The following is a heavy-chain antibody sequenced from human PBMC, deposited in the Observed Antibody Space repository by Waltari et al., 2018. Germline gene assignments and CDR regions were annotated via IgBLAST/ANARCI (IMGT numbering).Heavy chain of an antibody. CDR3: ATDPAGYSSSQGPPP. CDR1: GYPLPALS. V-gene: IGHV1-24*01. J-gene: IGHJ5*02. Sequence: QVQLVQSGAEVKKPGASVKVSCKVSGYPLPALSMPWVRQAPGKGLEWMGGFDPEDGETIYAQKFQGRVTMTEDTSTDTAYMELSSLRSEDTAVYYCATDPAGYSSSQGPPPWGQGTLVTVSS. D-gene: IGHD6-13*01. CDR2: FDPEDGET.